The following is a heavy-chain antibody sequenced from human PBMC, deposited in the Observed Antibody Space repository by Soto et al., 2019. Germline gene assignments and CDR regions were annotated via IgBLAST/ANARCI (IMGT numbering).Heavy chain of an antibody. V-gene: IGHV3-33*01. CDR2: IWYDGSNK. D-gene: IGHD6-13*01. Sequence: GGSLRLSCAASGFTFSSYGMHWVRQAPGKGLEWVAVIWYDGSNKYYADSVKGRFTMSRDNSKNTLYLQMNSLRAEDTAVYYCARDPGEQQLVQVFFDYWGQGTLVTVSS. CDR1: GFTFSSYG. CDR3: ARDPGEQQLVQVFFDY. J-gene: IGHJ4*02.